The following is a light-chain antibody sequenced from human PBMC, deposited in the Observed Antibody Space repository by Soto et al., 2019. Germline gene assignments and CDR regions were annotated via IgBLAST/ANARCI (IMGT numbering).Light chain of an antibody. CDR3: SSYTTSSTVA. V-gene: IGLV2-14*01. J-gene: IGLJ2*01. CDR1: RSDIGGYNY. Sequence: QSALTQSASVSGSPGQSITISCTGTRSDIGGYNYVSWYQQHPDKAPKLMIFEVSNRPSGVSNRFSGSKSGNTASLTISGLLPEDEADYYCSSYTTSSTVAFGGGTKLTDL. CDR2: EVS.